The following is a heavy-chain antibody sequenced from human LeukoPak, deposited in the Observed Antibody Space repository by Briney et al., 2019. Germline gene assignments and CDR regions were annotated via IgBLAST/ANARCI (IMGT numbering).Heavy chain of an antibody. Sequence: NPSETLSLTCAVYGGSFSGYYWSSIRQPPGRGLEWIGEINHSGSTNYNPSLKSRVTISVDTSKNQFSLKLSSVTAADTAVYYCARRPRYCSSTSCLARGFDPWGQGTLVTVSS. CDR2: INHSGST. J-gene: IGHJ5*02. D-gene: IGHD2-2*01. CDR3: ARRPRYCSSTSCLARGFDP. V-gene: IGHV4-34*01. CDR1: GGSFSGYY.